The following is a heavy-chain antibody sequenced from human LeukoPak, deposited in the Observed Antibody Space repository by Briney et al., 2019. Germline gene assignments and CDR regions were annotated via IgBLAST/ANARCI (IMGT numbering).Heavy chain of an antibody. CDR1: GGSITSYY. V-gene: IGHV4-59*01. Sequence: SETLSLTCTVSGGSITSYYWSWIRQPPGKRLEWIGYIYYTGSTKYNPSLKSRVTISLDRSKNQFSLKLISVTAADTAVYYCARGRCSGDCYSDWGQGTLVTVSS. CDR3: ARGRCSGDCYSD. CDR2: IYYTGST. D-gene: IGHD2-21*02. J-gene: IGHJ4*02.